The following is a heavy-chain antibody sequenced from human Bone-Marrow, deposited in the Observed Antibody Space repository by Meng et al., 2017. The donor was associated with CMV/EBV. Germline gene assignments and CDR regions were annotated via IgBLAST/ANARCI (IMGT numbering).Heavy chain of an antibody. D-gene: IGHD4-11*01. V-gene: IGHV4-59*01. CDR2: ISHSGST. CDR3: ARDYRQGADYYFDY. Sequence: SETLSLTCTVSGGSISSYYWSWIRQPPGKGLEWIGSISHSGSTNYNPSLKSRVTFSVDTSKNQFSLNLTSVTAADTAVYYCARDYRQGADYYFDYWGQGTLVTASS. J-gene: IGHJ4*02. CDR1: GGSISSYY.